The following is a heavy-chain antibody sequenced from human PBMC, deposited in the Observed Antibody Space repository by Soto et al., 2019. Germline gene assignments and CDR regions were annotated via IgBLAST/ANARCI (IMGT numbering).Heavy chain of an antibody. CDR2: TYYNGNA. CDR1: GGSIDRCNYY. V-gene: IGHV4-39*01. Sequence: QLQLQESGPGLVKPSETLSLTCNVSGGSIDRCNYYWVRLRQTPGKGLEWIGTTYYNGNAYYNPSLRRRVPISFDPSKDQFSPQLNPVTAADPAVYYCARQFVGIVITEWGCWGQRTLVTVSS. CDR3: ARQFVGIVITEWGC. J-gene: IGHJ4*02. D-gene: IGHD3-10*01.